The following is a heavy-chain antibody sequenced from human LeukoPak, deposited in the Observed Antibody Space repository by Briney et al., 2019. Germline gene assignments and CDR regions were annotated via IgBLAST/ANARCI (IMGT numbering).Heavy chain of an antibody. CDR3: ARDYVTMAPDY. V-gene: IGHV3-21*01. J-gene: IGHJ4*02. D-gene: IGHD3-10*02. Sequence: GGSLRLSCAASGFTFNTYGMNWVRQAPGKGLEWLSYIGPGPSHTYYADSVRGRFVISRDDAKSSLYLLMSSLRAEDTAVYYCARDYVTMAPDYGGLGTLVTVSS. CDR2: IGPGPSHT. CDR1: GFTFNTYG.